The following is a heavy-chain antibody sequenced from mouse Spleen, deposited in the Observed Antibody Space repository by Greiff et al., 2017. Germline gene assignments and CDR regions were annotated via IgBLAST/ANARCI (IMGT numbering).Heavy chain of an antibody. D-gene: IGHD2-4*01. CDR1: GYSITSDYA. Sequence: EVQLQQSGPGLVKPSQSLSLTCTVTGYSITSDYAWNWIRQFPGNKLEWMGYISYSGSTSYNPSLKSRISITRDTSKNQFFLQLNSVTTEDTATYYCARSYYDYDGWYFDVWGAGTTVTVSS. J-gene: IGHJ1*01. CDR3: ARSYYDYDGWYFDV. CDR2: ISYSGST. V-gene: IGHV3-2*02.